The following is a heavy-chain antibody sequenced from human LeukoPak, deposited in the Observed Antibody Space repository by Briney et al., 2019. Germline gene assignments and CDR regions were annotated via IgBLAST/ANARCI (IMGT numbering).Heavy chain of an antibody. D-gene: IGHD4-17*01. CDR2: INPNSGGT. CDR3: ARGADYGLKSDY. CDR1: GYTFTGYY. Sequence: ASVKVSCKASGYTFTGYYVHWVRQAPGQGLEWMGWINPNSGGTNYAQKFQGRVTMTRYTSISTAYMELSRLISNDTAVYYCARGADYGLKSDYWSQGTLVTVSS. J-gene: IGHJ4*02. V-gene: IGHV1-2*02.